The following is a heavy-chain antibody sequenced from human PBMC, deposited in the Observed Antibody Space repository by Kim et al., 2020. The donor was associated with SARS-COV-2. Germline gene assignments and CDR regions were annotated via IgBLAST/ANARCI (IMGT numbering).Heavy chain of an antibody. CDR1: GFTFSSYA. CDR2: ISGSGGST. Sequence: GGSLRLSCAASGFTFSSYAMSWVRQAPGKGLEWVSAISGSGGSTYYADSVKGRFTISRDNSKNTLYLQMNSLRAEDTAVYYCASQYSSSWYPYYYYGMDVWGQGTTVTVSS. CDR3: ASQYSSSWYPYYYYGMDV. J-gene: IGHJ6*02. V-gene: IGHV3-23*01. D-gene: IGHD6-13*01.